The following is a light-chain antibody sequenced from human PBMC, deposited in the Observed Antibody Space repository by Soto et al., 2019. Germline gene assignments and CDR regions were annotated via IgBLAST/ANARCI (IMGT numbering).Light chain of an antibody. CDR2: EVT. J-gene: IGLJ3*02. Sequence: QSALTQPPSASGSPGQSLTISCTGTSSDVGAYNYVSWYQQYPGKAPKLMIYEVTKRPSGVPDRFSGSKSGNTASLTVSGLQAEDEADYYCTSYAGSNNVVFGGGTKVTVL. CDR1: SSDVGAYNY. CDR3: TSYAGSNNVV. V-gene: IGLV2-8*01.